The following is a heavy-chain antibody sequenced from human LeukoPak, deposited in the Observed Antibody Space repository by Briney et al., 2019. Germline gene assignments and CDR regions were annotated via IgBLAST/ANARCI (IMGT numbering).Heavy chain of an antibody. J-gene: IGHJ4*02. V-gene: IGHV4-34*01. Sequence: PSETLSLTRSVYGGSFSGYWWSWIRQPPGKGLEWLGEINHSGSANYNPSPNRRVTISVDTSKSQFSLRLSAVTAADTAVYYCARARRDSGYYRIDYWGQGTLVTVSS. CDR1: GGSFSGYW. D-gene: IGHD3-3*01. CDR2: INHSGSA. CDR3: ARARRDSGYYRIDY.